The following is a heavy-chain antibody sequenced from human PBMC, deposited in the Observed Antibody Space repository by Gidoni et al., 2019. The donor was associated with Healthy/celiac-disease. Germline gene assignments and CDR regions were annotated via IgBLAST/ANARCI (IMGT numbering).Heavy chain of an antibody. V-gene: IGHV3-15*01. CDR2: IKSKTDGGTT. Sequence: EVQLVESGGGLVKPGGSLRLSCAASGFTFNNAWMSWVRQAPGKGLEWVGRIKSKTDGGTTDYAAPVKGRFTISRDDSKNTLYLQMNSLKTEDTAVYYCTTRLDFWSGYLNYFDYWGLGTLVTVSS. D-gene: IGHD3-3*01. J-gene: IGHJ4*02. CDR1: GFTFNNAW. CDR3: TTRLDFWSGYLNYFDY.